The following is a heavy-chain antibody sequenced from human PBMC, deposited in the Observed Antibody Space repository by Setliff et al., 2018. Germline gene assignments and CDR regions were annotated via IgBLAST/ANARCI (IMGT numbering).Heavy chain of an antibody. CDR3: AKGRRISYSSGWLNWFDP. J-gene: IGHJ5*02. CDR2: IKQDGSEK. D-gene: IGHD6-19*01. V-gene: IGHV3-7*03. CDR1: GFTFSIYW. Sequence: PGGSLRLSCAASGFTFSIYWMTWVRQAPGKGLEWVANIKQDGSEKYYVDSVKGRFTISRDNSKNTLYLQMNSLRAEDTAVYYCAKGRRISYSSGWLNWFDPWGQGALVTVSS.